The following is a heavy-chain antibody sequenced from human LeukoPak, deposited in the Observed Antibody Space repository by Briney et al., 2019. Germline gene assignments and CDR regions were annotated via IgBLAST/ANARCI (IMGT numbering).Heavy chain of an antibody. D-gene: IGHD6-19*01. CDR2: ISSSSSYI. CDR3: AREGSSGWDTYYFDY. V-gene: IGHV3-21*01. J-gene: IGHJ4*02. Sequence: PGGSLRLSCAASGFTSSSYSMNWVRQAPGKGLEWVSSISSSSSYIYYADSVKGRFTISRDNAKNSLYLQMNSLRAEDTAVYYCAREGSSGWDTYYFDYWGQGTLVTVSS. CDR1: GFTSSSYS.